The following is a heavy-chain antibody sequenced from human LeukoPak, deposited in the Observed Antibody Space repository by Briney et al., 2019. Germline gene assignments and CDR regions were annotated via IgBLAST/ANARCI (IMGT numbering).Heavy chain of an antibody. CDR2: IWYDGSKK. CDR3: ARGGGGIVVVPAARPLTDYYYYGMDV. CDR1: GFTFSSYG. J-gene: IGHJ6*02. Sequence: GGSLRLSCAASGFTFSSYGMHWVRQAPAKGLERVADIWYDGSKKYYADSVKGRFTISRDNSKNTLYLQMNSLRAEDTAVYYCARGGGGIVVVPAARPLTDYYYYGMDVWGQGTTVTVSS. V-gene: IGHV3-33*01. D-gene: IGHD2-2*02.